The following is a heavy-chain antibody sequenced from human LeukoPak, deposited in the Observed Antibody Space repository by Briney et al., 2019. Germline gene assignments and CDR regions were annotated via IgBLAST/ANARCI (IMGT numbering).Heavy chain of an antibody. D-gene: IGHD2-8*01. CDR2: INHSGST. CDR1: GGSFSGYY. CDR3: ARRYAIHGSKRSGPTHYYHMDV. Sequence: SETLSLTCAVYGGSFSGYYWSWIRQPPGKGLEWIGEINHSGSTNYNPSLKSRVTISVDTSKNQFSLKLSSVTAADTAVYYCARRYAIHGSKRSGPTHYYHMDVWGKGTTVTVSS. J-gene: IGHJ6*03. V-gene: IGHV4-34*01.